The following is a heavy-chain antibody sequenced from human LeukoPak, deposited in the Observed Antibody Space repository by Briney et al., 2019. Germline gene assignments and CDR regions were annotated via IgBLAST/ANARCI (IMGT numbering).Heavy chain of an antibody. Sequence: SETLSLTCTVSGGSISSSSYYWGWIRQPPGKGLERIVSIYYSGSTYYNPSLKSRVTISVDTSKNQFSLKLSSVTAADTAVYYCARHCGGDCYSGLWFDPWGQGTLVTVSS. CDR1: GGSISSSSYY. CDR2: IYYSGST. V-gene: IGHV4-39*01. J-gene: IGHJ5*02. CDR3: ARHCGGDCYSGLWFDP. D-gene: IGHD2-21*02.